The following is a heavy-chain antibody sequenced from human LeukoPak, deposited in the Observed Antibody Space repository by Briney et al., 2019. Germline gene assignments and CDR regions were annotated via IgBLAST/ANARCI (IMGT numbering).Heavy chain of an antibody. CDR1: GGSISSGGYY. CDR3: ARGLRYSGSYYFAFDI. Sequence: SETLSLTCTVSGGSISSGGYYWSWIRQHPGKGLEWIGYIYYSGSTYYNPSLKSRVTISVDTSKNQFSLKLSSVTAADTAVYYCARGLRYSGSYYFAFDIWGQGTMVTVSS. CDR2: IYYSGST. J-gene: IGHJ3*02. V-gene: IGHV4-31*03. D-gene: IGHD1-26*01.